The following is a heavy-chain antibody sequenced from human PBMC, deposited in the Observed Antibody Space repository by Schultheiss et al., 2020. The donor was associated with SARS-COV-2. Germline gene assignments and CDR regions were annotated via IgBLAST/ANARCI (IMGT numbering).Heavy chain of an antibody. J-gene: IGHJ4*02. CDR3: ARDQIASGSYPFDY. CDR2: ISSSGSTI. Sequence: GGSLRLSCAASGFTFSSYEMNWVRQAPGKGLEWVSYISSSGSTIYYADSVKGRFTISRDNAKNSLYLQMNSLRAEDTAVYYCARDQIASGSYPFDYWGQGTLVTVSS. V-gene: IGHV3-48*03. D-gene: IGHD1-26*01. CDR1: GFTFSSYE.